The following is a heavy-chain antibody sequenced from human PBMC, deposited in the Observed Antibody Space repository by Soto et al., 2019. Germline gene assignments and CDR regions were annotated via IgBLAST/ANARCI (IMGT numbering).Heavy chain of an antibody. CDR1: GFTFSTYG. V-gene: IGHV3-33*01. Sequence: QVQLVESGGGVVQPGKSLRLSCAASGFTFSTYGMHWVRQAPGKGLEWVAVIWSDGSNKYHGDFLKGRFTISRDNSKNTLYLQINNPRAEDMAVYYCGRDGALGDTAVVNSWGQGTLVTVSS. D-gene: IGHD5-18*01. CDR2: IWSDGSNK. CDR3: GRDGALGDTAVVNS. J-gene: IGHJ4*02.